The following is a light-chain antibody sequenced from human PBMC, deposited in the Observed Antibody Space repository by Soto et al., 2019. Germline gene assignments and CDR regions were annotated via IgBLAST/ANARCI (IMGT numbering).Light chain of an antibody. CDR1: KSLLHSNGYNY. Sequence: VMTQYQLSLPVTPGEPASISCRSTKSLLHSNGYNYLDWYLQKPGQPPKLLIYWASTRESGVPDRFSGSGSGTDFTLTISSLQAEDVAVYYCQQYYSTPPTVGGGTKVDI. CDR2: WAS. J-gene: IGKJ4*01. CDR3: QQYYSTPPT. V-gene: IGKV4-1*01.